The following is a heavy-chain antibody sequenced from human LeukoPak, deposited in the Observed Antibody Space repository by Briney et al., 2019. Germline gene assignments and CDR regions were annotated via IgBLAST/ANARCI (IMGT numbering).Heavy chain of an antibody. CDR1: GYTLTELS. Sequence: GASVKVSCKVSGYTLTELSMHWVRQAPGKGLEWMGGFDPEDGETIYAQKFQGRVTMTRDTSTSTVYMELSSLRSEDTAVYYCARGPYDSSGYYYVYWGQGTLVTVSS. V-gene: IGHV1-24*01. J-gene: IGHJ4*02. CDR2: FDPEDGET. CDR3: ARGPYDSSGYYYVY. D-gene: IGHD3-22*01.